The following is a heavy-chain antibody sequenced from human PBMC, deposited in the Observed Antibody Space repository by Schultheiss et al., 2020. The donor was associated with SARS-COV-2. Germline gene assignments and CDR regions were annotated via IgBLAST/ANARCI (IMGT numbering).Heavy chain of an antibody. CDR3: ARVKAAQRYYYYGMDV. CDR2: IYYSGST. Sequence: SQTLSLTCTVSGGSISSYYWSWIRQPPGKGLEWIGYIYYSGSTNYNPSLKSRVTISVDTSKNQFSLKLSSVTAADTAVYYCARVKAAQRYYYYGMDVWGQGTTVTVSS. CDR1: GGSISSYY. D-gene: IGHD6-6*01. V-gene: IGHV4-59*12. J-gene: IGHJ6*02.